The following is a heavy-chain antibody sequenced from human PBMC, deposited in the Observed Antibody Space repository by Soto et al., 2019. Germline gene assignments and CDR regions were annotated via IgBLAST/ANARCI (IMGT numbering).Heavy chain of an antibody. CDR1: GGSINSGGYY. CDR3: ASDRARAAVPYRGDLGAFDS. J-gene: IGHJ3*02. CDR2: IYYSGNT. V-gene: IGHV4-31*03. Sequence: QVQLQESVPGLVKPSQTLSLTCTVSGGSINSGGYYWSLIRHHPGKGLEWIAYIYYSGNTNYNPYLKGRVTISVDTSNNNFSLRLSSVTAAYTAVYYCASDRARAAVPYRGDLGAFDSWGQGTMVTVSS. D-gene: IGHD3-16*01.